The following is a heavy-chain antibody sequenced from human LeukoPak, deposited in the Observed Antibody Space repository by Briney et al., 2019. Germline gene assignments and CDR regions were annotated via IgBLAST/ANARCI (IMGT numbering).Heavy chain of an antibody. D-gene: IGHD2-2*01. CDR2: ISSSSSYI. V-gene: IGHV3-21*01. Sequence: GGSLRLSCAASGFTFSSYSMNWVRQAPGKGLEWVSSISSSSSYIHYADSVKGRFTISRDNAKNSLYLQMNSLRAEDTAVYYCARGQRPDIVVIPAAYWGQGTLVTVSS. CDR1: GFTFSSYS. J-gene: IGHJ4*02. CDR3: ARGQRPDIVVIPAAY.